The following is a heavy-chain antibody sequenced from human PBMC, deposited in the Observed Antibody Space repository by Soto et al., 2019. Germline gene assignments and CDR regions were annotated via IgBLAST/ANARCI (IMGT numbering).Heavy chain of an antibody. J-gene: IGHJ4*02. CDR1: GYTFTSYD. Sequence: QVQLVQSGAEVKKPGASVKVSCKASGYTFTSYDINWVRQATGQGLEWMGWMNPNSGNTGYAQKFQGKVTMTRSTPISTADMALSSLRSEHTVVYYWAREKSGYYDYWGQGTLCTVSS. D-gene: IGHD3-3*01. CDR2: MNPNSGNT. V-gene: IGHV1-8*01. CDR3: AREKSGYYDY.